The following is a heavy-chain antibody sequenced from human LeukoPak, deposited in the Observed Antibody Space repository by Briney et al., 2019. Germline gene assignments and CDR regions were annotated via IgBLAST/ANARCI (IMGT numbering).Heavy chain of an antibody. Sequence: ASVKVSCKASGYTFTSYYMHWVRQAPGQGLEWMGIINPSGGSTSYAQKFQGRVTMTRDTSTSTVYMELSSLRSEDTAVYYCARDRGTIFGPQYYFDYWGQGTLVTVSS. V-gene: IGHV1-46*01. CDR2: INPSGGST. J-gene: IGHJ4*02. CDR1: GYTFTSYY. D-gene: IGHD3-3*01. CDR3: ARDRGTIFGPQYYFDY.